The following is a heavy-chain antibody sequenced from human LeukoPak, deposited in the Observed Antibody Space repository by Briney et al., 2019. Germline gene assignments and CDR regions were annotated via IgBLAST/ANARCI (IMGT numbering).Heavy chain of an antibody. V-gene: IGHV4-39*07. CDR2: INHSGST. Sequence: PSETLSLTCTVSGGSISSGGYYWSWIRQPPGKGLEWIVEINHSGSTNYNPSLKSRVTISVDTSKNQFSLKLSSVTAADTAVYYCARGPLIVVVPAAQGDYYYGMDVWGQGTTVTVSS. CDR3: ARGPLIVVVPAAQGDYYYGMDV. J-gene: IGHJ6*02. CDR1: GGSISSGGYY. D-gene: IGHD2-2*01.